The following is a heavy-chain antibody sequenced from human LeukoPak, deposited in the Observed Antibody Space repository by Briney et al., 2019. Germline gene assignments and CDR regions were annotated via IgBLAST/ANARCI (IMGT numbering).Heavy chain of an antibody. CDR3: ARGAAALYCFDY. D-gene: IGHD2-2*01. CDR1: GFTFSSYS. CDR2: ISSSSSYI. V-gene: IGHV3-21*01. Sequence: GGSLRLSCAASGFTFSSYSMNWVRQAPGKGLEWVSSISSSSSYIYYADSVKGRFTISRDNAKNSLYLQMNSLRAEDTAVYYCARGAAALYCFDYWGQGTLVTVSS. J-gene: IGHJ4*02.